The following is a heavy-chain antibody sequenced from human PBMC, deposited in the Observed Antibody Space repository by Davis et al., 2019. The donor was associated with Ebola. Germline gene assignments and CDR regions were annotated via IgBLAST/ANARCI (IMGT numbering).Heavy chain of an antibody. CDR3: AKSSVAGTSGMDV. J-gene: IGHJ6*02. D-gene: IGHD6-19*01. CDR1: GFTFSSYS. CDR2: MSASGGVT. V-gene: IGHV3-23*01. Sequence: GESLKISCATSGFTFSSYSMSWSCHARAKALEWISAMSASGGVTHYADSVTGRFAISRDNSKNTLYLQMNSLRAEDTAVYYCAKSSVAGTSGMDVWGQGTTVTVSS.